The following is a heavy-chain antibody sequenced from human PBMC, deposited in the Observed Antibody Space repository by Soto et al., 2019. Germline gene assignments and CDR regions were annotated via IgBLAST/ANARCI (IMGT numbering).Heavy chain of an antibody. CDR1: GFTFSSYS. Sequence: PGGSLRLSCAASGFTFSSYSMNWVRQAPGKGLEWVSSISSSSSYIYYADSVKGRFTISRDNAKNSLYLQMNSLRAEDTAVYYCARDPSGYYSRFDPWGQGTLVTVSS. CDR3: ARDPSGYYSRFDP. V-gene: IGHV3-21*01. J-gene: IGHJ5*02. D-gene: IGHD3-22*01. CDR2: ISSSSSYI.